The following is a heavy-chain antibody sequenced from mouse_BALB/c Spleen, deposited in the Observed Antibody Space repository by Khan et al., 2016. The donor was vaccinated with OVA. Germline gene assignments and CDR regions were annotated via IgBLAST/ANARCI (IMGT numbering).Heavy chain of an antibody. V-gene: IGHV5-12*02. CDR2: ISNRGTTT. J-gene: IGHJ3*01. CDR1: GFTITDYY. D-gene: IGHD1-1*02. Sequence: EVELVESGGGFMQPGGSLKLSCATSGFTITDYYMYWVRQTPERRLVWVAYISNRGTTTYYTDTVRGRFTISRDNAKNPLYLQMSRLKSEDTAMYCCAREGDGGDLAYWGQGTLVTVSA. CDR3: AREGDGGDLAY.